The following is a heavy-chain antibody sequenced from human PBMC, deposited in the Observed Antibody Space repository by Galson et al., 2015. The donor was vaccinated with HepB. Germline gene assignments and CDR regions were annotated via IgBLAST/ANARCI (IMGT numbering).Heavy chain of an antibody. D-gene: IGHD6-19*01. CDR3: ARVAAVAQGGVYYMDV. V-gene: IGHV3-66*01. CDR2: IYTGGTT. CDR1: GFTVRSNY. Sequence: LRLSCAASGFTVRSNYMSWVRQAPGKGLEWVSFIYTGGTTYYADSVKGRFSISRDSSKNTLYLQMNSLRAEDTAVYYCARVAAVAQGGVYYMDVWGKGTTVTVSS. J-gene: IGHJ6*03.